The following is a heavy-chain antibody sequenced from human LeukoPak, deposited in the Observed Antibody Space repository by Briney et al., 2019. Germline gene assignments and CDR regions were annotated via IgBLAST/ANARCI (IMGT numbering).Heavy chain of an antibody. CDR2: ISGSGGST. CDR1: GFTFSSYA. D-gene: IGHD5-18*01. V-gene: IGHV3-23*01. CDR3: AKDIHSRRGYSYGVTRGADAFDI. Sequence: PGGSLRLSCAASGFTFSSYAMSWVRQAPGKGLEWVSAISGSGGSTYYADSVKSRFTISRDNSKNTLYLQMNSLRAEDTAVYYCAKDIHSRRGYSYGVTRGADAFDIWGQGTMVTVSS. J-gene: IGHJ3*02.